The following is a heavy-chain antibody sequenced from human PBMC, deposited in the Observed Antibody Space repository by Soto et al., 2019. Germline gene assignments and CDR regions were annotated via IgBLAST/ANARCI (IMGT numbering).Heavy chain of an antibody. V-gene: IGHV1-69*13. J-gene: IGHJ4*02. CDR1: GGTFSSYR. CDR2: IVPIYRTA. Sequence: SVKVSCKASGGTFSSYRFNWVRQARGQGLEWLGGIVPIYRTADYAQKFQGRVTITADESTRTVYMELSSLKSQDTALYYCARDSGAKLSSSWGQGTLVTSPQ. D-gene: IGHD6-13*01. CDR3: ARDSGAKLSSS.